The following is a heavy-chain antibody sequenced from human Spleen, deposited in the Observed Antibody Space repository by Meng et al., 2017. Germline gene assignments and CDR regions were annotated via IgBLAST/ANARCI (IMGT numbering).Heavy chain of an antibody. CDR1: GFTVSTLW. Sequence: GESLKISCAASGFTVSTLWMTWVRQAPGKGLEWVAYINQDGSVVNYMDSVKGRFTISRDQAKNSLSLEMKSLRAEDTAVYYCARADWGSVDYWGQGTPVTVSS. J-gene: IGHJ4*02. CDR2: INQDGSVV. D-gene: IGHD3-16*01. V-gene: IGHV3-7*03. CDR3: ARADWGSVDY.